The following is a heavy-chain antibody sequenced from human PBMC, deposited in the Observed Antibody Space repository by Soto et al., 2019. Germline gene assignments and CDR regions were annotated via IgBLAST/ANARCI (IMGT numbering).Heavy chain of an antibody. CDR1: GFSLSTSGVG. D-gene: IGHD3-10*01. Sequence: SGPTLVNPTQTLTLTFTFSGFSLSTSGVGVGWIRQPPGKALEWLALIYWDDDKRYSPSLKSRLTITKDTSKNQVVLTMTNMDPVDTATYYCAHRGIMVRGVSVFDYWGQGTLVTVSS. J-gene: IGHJ4*02. CDR2: IYWDDDK. CDR3: AHRGIMVRGVSVFDY. V-gene: IGHV2-5*02.